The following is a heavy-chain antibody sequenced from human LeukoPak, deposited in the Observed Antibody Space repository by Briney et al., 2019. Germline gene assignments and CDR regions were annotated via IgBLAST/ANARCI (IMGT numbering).Heavy chain of an antibody. V-gene: IGHV4-61*02. D-gene: IGHD3-10*01. J-gene: IGHJ4*02. CDR3: ARRYGSGSSGTFDY. CDR1: GDFISSGNYY. CDR2: IYTSGST. Sequence: SETLSLTCTVSGDFISSGNYYWTWIRQPAGKGLEWIERIYTSGSTNYNPSLKSRVTISLDTSKNQFSLKLSSVTAADTAVYYCARRYGSGSSGTFDYWGQGTLVTVSS.